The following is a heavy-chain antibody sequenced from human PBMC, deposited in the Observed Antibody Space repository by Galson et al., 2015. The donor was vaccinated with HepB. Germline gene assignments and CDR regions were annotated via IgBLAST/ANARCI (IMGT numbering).Heavy chain of an antibody. CDR2: ISGRGVTT. CDR1: GFSFSNYA. J-gene: IGHJ3*02. CDR3: AKSKDSGWSYNAFDI. V-gene: IGHV3-23*01. Sequence: SLGLSCAASGFSFSNYAMTWVRQPPGKGLQWVATISGRGVTTFDADSVKGQFTISRDNSKNTLYLEMNNLRADDTAVYFCAKSKDSGWSYNAFDIWGQGTMVTVSS. D-gene: IGHD6-19*01.